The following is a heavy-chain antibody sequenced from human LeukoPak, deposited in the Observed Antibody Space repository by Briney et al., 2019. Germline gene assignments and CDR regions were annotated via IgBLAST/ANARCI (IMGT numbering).Heavy chain of an antibody. Sequence: SETLSLTCTVSGGSISDSRDYWGWIRQPPGKGLEWIASHYYDGTIYYSPSLRSRVSLSVDSSKNQFSLKLSSMTAADTALYYCARLFSTGFYYSHWGPGTLVTASS. CDR1: GGSISDSRDY. CDR3: ARLFSTGFYYSH. V-gene: IGHV4-39*01. CDR2: HYYDGTI. J-gene: IGHJ4*02. D-gene: IGHD5-12*01.